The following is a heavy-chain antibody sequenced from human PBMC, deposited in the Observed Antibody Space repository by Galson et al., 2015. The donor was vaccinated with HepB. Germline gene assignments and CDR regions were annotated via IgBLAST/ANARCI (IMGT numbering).Heavy chain of an antibody. CDR3: AHSDRSGYYDIRGDYFDY. CDR1: GFSLSTSGVG. D-gene: IGHD3-22*01. V-gene: IGHV2-5*02. Sequence: PALVKPTQTLTLTCTFSGFSLSTSGVGVGWIRQPPGKALEWLALIYWDDDKRYSPSLKSRLTITKDTSKNQVVLTMTNMDPVDTATYYCAHSDRSGYYDIRGDYFDYWGQGTLVTVSS. CDR2: IYWDDDK. J-gene: IGHJ4*02.